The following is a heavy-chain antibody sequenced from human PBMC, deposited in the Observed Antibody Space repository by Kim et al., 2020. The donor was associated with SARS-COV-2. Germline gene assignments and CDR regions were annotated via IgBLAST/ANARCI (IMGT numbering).Heavy chain of an antibody. V-gene: IGHV3-33*01. J-gene: IGHJ4*02. D-gene: IGHD3-9*01. CDR1: GFTFSSYG. Sequence: GGSLRLSCAASGFTFSSYGMHWVRQAPGKGLEWVAVIWYDGSNKYYADSVKGRFTISRDNSKNTLYLQMNSLRAEDTAVYYCARDLTYYDILTGYSIKGLIDYWGQGTLVTVSS. CDR2: IWYDGSNK. CDR3: ARDLTYYDILTGYSIKGLIDY.